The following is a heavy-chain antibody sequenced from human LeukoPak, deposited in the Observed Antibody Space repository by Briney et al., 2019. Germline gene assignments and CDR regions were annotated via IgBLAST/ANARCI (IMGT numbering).Heavy chain of an antibody. J-gene: IGHJ4*02. CDR2: IYYSGST. V-gene: IGHV4-39*01. CDR1: GGSISSNSYY. D-gene: IGHD3-10*01. CDR3: ARTRYYYGSRSYGAPYYFDY. Sequence: SESLSLTCTVSGGSISSNSYYWGWIRQPPGKGLEWIGSIYYSGSTYYNPSLKNRLTISVDTSKNQFSLKLSSVTAADTAVYYCARTRYYYGSRSYGAPYYFDYWGQGTLVTVSS.